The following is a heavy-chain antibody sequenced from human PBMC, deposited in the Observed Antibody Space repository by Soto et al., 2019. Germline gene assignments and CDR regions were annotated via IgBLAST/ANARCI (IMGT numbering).Heavy chain of an antibody. CDR3: ARHYRYYDCCCYSVGYYGMYV. D-gene: IGHD3-22*01. Sequence: PGESLKISCKGSGYSFTSYWIGWVRQMPGKGLEWMGIIYPGDSDTRYSPSFQGQVTISADKSISTAYLQWSSLKASDTAMYYCARHYRYYDCCCYSVGYYGMYVWGQGTSVPGSS. J-gene: IGHJ6*02. V-gene: IGHV5-51*01. CDR2: IYPGDSDT. CDR1: GYSFTSYW.